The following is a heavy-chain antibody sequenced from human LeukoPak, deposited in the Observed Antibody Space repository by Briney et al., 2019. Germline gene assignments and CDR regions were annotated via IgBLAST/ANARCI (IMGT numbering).Heavy chain of an antibody. CDR1: GGTFSSYA. CDR3: ARSFSLPGSNGWSDFDY. J-gene: IGHJ4*02. D-gene: IGHD6-19*01. CDR2: IIPIFGTA. V-gene: IGHV1-69*05. Sequence: SVKVSCEASGGTFSSYAISWVRQAPGQGLEWMGGIIPIFGTANYAQKFQGRVTITTDESTSTAYMELSSLRSEDTAVYYCARSFSLPGSNGWSDFDYWGQGTLVTVSS.